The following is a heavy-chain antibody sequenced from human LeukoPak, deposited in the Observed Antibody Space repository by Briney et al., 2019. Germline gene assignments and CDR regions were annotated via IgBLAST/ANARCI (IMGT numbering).Heavy chain of an antibody. CDR1: GFTFSSYS. CDR2: IKQDGSEK. V-gene: IGHV3-7*01. D-gene: IGHD2-15*01. Sequence: PGGSLRLSCAASGFTFSSYSMNWVRQAPGKGLEWVANIKQDGSEKYYVDSVKGRFTISRDNAKNSLYLQMNSLRAEDTAVYYCAKEREDIVVVVAGTGLGYWGQGTLVTVSS. CDR3: AKEREDIVVVVAGTGLGY. J-gene: IGHJ4*02.